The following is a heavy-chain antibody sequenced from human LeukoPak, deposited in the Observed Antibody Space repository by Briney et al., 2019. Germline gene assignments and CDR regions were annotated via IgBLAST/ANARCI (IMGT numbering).Heavy chain of an antibody. CDR1: GYTFTTYA. D-gene: IGHD3-10*01. V-gene: IGHV1-18*01. J-gene: IGHJ5*02. Sequence: ASVKVSCKASGYTFTTYAIIWVRQAPGHGLEWMGWISAYNGNTNYAQKLQGRVTMTTDTSTSTAYMELRSLRSDDTAVYYCARGGVWFGELPNANWFDPWGQGTLVTVSS. CDR2: ISAYNGNT. CDR3: ARGGVWFGELPNANWFDP.